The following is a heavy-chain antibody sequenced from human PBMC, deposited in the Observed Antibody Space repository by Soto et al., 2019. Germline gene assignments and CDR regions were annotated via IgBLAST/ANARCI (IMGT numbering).Heavy chain of an antibody. Sequence: QVQLVESGGDLVKPGGSLRLSCAASGYTFSDYYLSWIRQAPGKGLECISYIDTSSTKIYYADSVRGRFTISRDNGKNSLFLEMNNLRVEDTAVYFCASHYDLWTGYLSPVDYWGRGTLVTVSS. V-gene: IGHV3-11*01. CDR2: IDTSSTKI. D-gene: IGHD3-3*01. CDR3: ASHYDLWTGYLSPVDY. CDR1: GYTFSDYY. J-gene: IGHJ4*02.